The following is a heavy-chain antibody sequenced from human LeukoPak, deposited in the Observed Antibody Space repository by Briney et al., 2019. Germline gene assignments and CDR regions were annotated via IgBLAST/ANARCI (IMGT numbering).Heavy chain of an antibody. D-gene: IGHD6-13*01. CDR1: GGSISSTSYY. Sequence: SETLSLTCSVSGGSISSTSYYWGWIRQRPAKGLEWMGSIFYSGNTYYNPSLKSRVTISVDTSKNQYSLKLTAVTAADTAVYYCARYSDNWFDPWGQGTLVTVSS. J-gene: IGHJ5*02. CDR2: IFYSGNT. V-gene: IGHV4-39*01. CDR3: ARYSDNWFDP.